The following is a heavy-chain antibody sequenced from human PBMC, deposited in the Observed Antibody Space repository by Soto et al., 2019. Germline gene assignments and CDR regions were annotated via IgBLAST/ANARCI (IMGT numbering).Heavy chain of an antibody. CDR1: GFPFSSYS. J-gene: IGHJ3*02. Sequence: EVQLLESGGGLIQPGGSLRLSCAASGFPFSSYSLSWVRRAPGQGLEWVSGISGTGGSTYYAVSVNGRFTITRDNSKNTLYLQMNSLRADATAIYDRAQSWGDTVLHSAFAIWGLGTMGTVSA. V-gene: IGHV3-23*01. CDR2: ISGTGGST. CDR3: AQSWGDTVLHSAFAI. D-gene: IGHD5-18*01.